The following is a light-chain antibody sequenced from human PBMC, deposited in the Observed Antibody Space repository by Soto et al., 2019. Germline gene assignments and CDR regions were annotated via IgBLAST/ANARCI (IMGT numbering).Light chain of an antibody. Sequence: QPVLTQPPSSSGTPGQRVTISCSGSSSNIGSNYVYWYQQLPGTAPKLLIYSNNQRPSGVPDRFSGSKSGTSASLAISGLRYEDEADYYCAAWDDSLRVFGGGTKLTVL. CDR1: SSNIGSNY. J-gene: IGLJ3*02. CDR3: AAWDDSLRV. V-gene: IGLV1-47*02. CDR2: SNN.